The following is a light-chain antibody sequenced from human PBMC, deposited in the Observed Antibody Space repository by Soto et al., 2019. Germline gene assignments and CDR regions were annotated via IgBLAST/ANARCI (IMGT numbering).Light chain of an antibody. CDR3: QQYNKWALS. V-gene: IGKV3-15*01. CDR2: DAS. J-gene: IGKJ4*01. CDR1: QSIRGN. Sequence: EIVMTQSPDTLSVSPGERATLSCRASQSIRGNLAWYQQNPGQAPRLLIYDASTGATGIPDRFSASGSGTECTHTISSLQSEDFAVYYCQQYNKWALSFGGGTKVALK.